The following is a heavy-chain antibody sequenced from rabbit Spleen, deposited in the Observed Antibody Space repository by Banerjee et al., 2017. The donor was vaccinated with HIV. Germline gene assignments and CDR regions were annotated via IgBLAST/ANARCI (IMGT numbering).Heavy chain of an antibody. Sequence: QSLEESGGGLVQPEGSLTLTCTASGFSFSSNYYMCWVRQAPGKGLEWIGCIYTGNGKTYYASWAKGRFTVSKSSSTTVTLQMTSLTAADTATYFCARDTSSSFSSYGMDLWGQGTLVTVS. J-gene: IGHJ3*01. CDR3: ARDTSSSFSSYGMDL. CDR1: GFSFSSNYY. CDR2: IYTGNGKT. V-gene: IGHV1S40*01. D-gene: IGHD1-1*01.